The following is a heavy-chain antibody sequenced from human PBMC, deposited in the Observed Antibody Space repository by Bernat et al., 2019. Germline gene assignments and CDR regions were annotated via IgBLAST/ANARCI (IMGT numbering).Heavy chain of an antibody. Sequence: QVQLLQSVTEVKKPGASVLVSCKASGYIFNTYAVHCVRQAPGQGLEWMGWINEVNGNSRYSQKFQGRLTINWDTSATTACMELSSLTSEDTAVYYCARDRPTGSGTYGMVVWGQGTTVSVSS. CDR1: GYIFNTYA. D-gene: IGHD1-1*01. J-gene: IGHJ6*02. V-gene: IGHV1-3*01. CDR3: ARDRPTGSGTYGMVV. CDR2: INEVNGNS.